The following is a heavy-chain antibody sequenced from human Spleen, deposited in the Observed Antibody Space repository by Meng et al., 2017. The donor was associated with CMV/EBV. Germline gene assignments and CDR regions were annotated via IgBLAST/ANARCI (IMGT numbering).Heavy chain of an antibody. D-gene: IGHD3-3*01. J-gene: IGHJ4*02. Sequence: CEASRFTFMKDRLNWVRQAPGKGLEWVSSISRRSSYMLYADSMKGRFTISRDHAQNPLYLEMLSLRAEDTAVYYCARETIFGMTIDYWGQGILVTVSS. CDR1: RFTFMKDR. CDR2: ISRRSSYM. CDR3: ARETIFGMTIDY. V-gene: IGHV3-21*01.